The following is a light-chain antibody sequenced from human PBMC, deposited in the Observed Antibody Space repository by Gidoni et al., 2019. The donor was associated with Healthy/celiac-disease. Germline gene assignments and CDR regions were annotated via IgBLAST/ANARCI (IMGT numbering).Light chain of an antibody. Sequence: EIVLTQSPATLSLSPGERATLSCRASQSVSSYLAWYQQKPGQAPRLLIYEASNRATGIPARFSGSGSGTDFTLTISSLEPEDFAVYYCQQRSNWPSYTFXQXTKLEIK. CDR3: QQRSNWPSYT. V-gene: IGKV3-11*01. CDR1: QSVSSY. J-gene: IGKJ2*01. CDR2: EAS.